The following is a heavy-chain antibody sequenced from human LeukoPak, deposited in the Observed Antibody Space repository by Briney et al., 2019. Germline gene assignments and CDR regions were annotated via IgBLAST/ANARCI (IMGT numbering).Heavy chain of an antibody. J-gene: IGHJ4*02. CDR2: ISGSGGST. CDR3: ARSLTRVTTVH. V-gene: IGHV3-23*01. Sequence: GGSLRLSCAASGFTFSSYAMSWVRQAPGKGLEWVSAISGSGGSTYYADSVKGRFTISRDNSKNTLYLQMNSLRAEDTAVYYCARSLTRVTTVHWGQGTLVTVSS. D-gene: IGHD4-17*01. CDR1: GFTFSSYA.